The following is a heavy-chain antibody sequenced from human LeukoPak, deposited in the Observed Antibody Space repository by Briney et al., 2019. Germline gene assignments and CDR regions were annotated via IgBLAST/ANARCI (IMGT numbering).Heavy chain of an antibody. CDR1: GFTFSSYE. J-gene: IGHJ4*02. D-gene: IGHD3-10*01. CDR3: AKDRIWFGGRIDY. V-gene: IGHV3-48*03. Sequence: GGSLRLSCAASGFTFSSYEMNWVRQAPGKGLEWVSDISSSGSTIYYADSVKGRFTISRDNAKNSLYLQMNSLRAEDTAVYYCAKDRIWFGGRIDYWGQGTLVTVSS. CDR2: ISSSGSTI.